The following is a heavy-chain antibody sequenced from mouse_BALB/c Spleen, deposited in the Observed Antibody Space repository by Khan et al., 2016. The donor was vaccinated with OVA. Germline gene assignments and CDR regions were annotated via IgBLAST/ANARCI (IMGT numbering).Heavy chain of an antibody. J-gene: IGHJ3*01. CDR1: GFTFSNYA. CDR3: ARDYWFAY. V-gene: IGHV5-6-5*01. Sequence: DVMLVESGGGLVKPGGSLKLSCAASGFTFSNYAMSWVRQSPEKRLEWVASISSGDSTYYPDSVKGRFTISRDNARNILYLQMLSLRSEDTAMYYCARDYWFAYWGQGTLVTVSA. CDR2: ISSGDST.